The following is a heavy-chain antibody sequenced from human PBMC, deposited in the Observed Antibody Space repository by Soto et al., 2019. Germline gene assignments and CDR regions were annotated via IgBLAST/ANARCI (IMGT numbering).Heavy chain of an antibody. CDR1: GGSVRAPDW. J-gene: IGHJ5*01. CDR2: VHISGHS. Sequence: SETLSLTCTLSGGSVRAPDWWNWVRQSPDKGLEWIAEVHISGHSNYNPSLRSRVSVSIDSSKNQFYLNLNSVTAADTAICYCARVRQGCSASNCYFDPWGQGTQVTVSS. V-gene: IGHV4-4*02. CDR3: ARVRQGCSASNCYFDP. D-gene: IGHD6-25*01.